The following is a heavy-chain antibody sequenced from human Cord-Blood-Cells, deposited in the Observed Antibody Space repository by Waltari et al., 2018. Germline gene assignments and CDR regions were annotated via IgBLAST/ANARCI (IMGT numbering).Heavy chain of an antibody. CDR1: GGSISSYY. Sequence: QVQLQESGPGLVKPSETLSLTCTVSGGSISSYYWSWIRQPPGKGLGWIGYIYYSGSTNYSPTLKSRVTISVDTSKNQFTLKLSSVTAADTAVYYCARRDSSGYYSYWGQGTLVTVSS. CDR3: ARRDSSGYYSY. CDR2: IYYSGST. V-gene: IGHV4-59*08. D-gene: IGHD3-22*01. J-gene: IGHJ4*02.